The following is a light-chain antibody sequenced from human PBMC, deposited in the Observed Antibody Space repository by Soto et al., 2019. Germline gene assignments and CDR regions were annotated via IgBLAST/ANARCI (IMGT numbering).Light chain of an antibody. CDR1: QSLLPSDGKTY. Sequence: EIVMTQTPLSLSVTPGQPASMSCKSSQSLLPSDGKTYLYWYLQKPGQPPPLLIYEVSTRFSGVPGRFIGSGSGTDFTLKISRVEAEDVWVYYCLQTVQLPLTVGGGTKVDIK. V-gene: IGKV2D-29*01. CDR3: LQTVQLPLT. J-gene: IGKJ4*01. CDR2: EVS.